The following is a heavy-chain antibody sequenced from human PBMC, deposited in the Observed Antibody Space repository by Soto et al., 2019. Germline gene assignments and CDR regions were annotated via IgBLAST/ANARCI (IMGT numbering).Heavy chain of an antibody. D-gene: IGHD3-22*01. Sequence: QVQLVESGGGVVQPGRSLRLSCAASGFIFSTYAMHWVRQAPGKGLEWVTFISYDGRNKYYADSVKDRFTISRDNSKNTLYLLMTSLRTEDTAFYYCAREYDSSGYGYDAFDIWGQGTRVTVSS. CDR2: ISYDGRNK. J-gene: IGHJ3*02. CDR3: AREYDSSGYGYDAFDI. V-gene: IGHV3-30*04. CDR1: GFIFSTYA.